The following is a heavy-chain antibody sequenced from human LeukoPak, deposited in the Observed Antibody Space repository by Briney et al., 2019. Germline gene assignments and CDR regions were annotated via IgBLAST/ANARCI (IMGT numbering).Heavy chain of an antibody. CDR2: IYYSGST. D-gene: IGHD2-2*01. CDR3: AGTYPDYYYGTDV. Sequence: PSETLSLTCTVSGGSVSSYYWSCIRQPPGKGLEWIGYIYYSGSTNYNPSLKSRVTISVDTSKNQCSLKLSSVTAADTAVYYCAGTYPDYYYGTDVWGQGTTVTVSS. J-gene: IGHJ6*02. CDR1: GGSVSSYY. V-gene: IGHV4-59*02.